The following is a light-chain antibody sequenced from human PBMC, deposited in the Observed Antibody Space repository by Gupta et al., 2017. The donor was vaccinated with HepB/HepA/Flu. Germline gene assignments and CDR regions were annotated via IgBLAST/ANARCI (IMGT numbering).Light chain of an antibody. J-gene: IGLJ3*02. CDR2: ENN. CDR1: SSNIGNNY. CDR3: GTWDSSLSARV. V-gene: IGLV1-51*02. Sequence: QSVLTQPPSVSAAPGQKVTISCSGSSSNIGNNYVSWYQQLPGTAPKLLIYENNKRPSGIPDRCSGSKSGTSATLGITGRQTGDEADYYCGTWDSSLSARVFGGGTKLTVL.